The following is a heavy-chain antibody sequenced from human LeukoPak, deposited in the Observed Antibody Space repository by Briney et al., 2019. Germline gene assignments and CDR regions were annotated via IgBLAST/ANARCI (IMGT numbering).Heavy chain of an antibody. CDR2: IYGSGDTT. CDR3: AKMAGMTRQVYYMDV. V-gene: IGHV3-23*01. CDR1: GFAFCSYA. D-gene: IGHD5-24*01. Sequence: GGCLRLSRAASGFAFCSYAMGWARQAPGKGWEWGSEIYGSGDTTYYADSVKGQFTVSRDNSKNTLYLQMDGLRAEDTAVYYCAKMAGMTRQVYYMDVWGKGATVTVSS. J-gene: IGHJ6*03.